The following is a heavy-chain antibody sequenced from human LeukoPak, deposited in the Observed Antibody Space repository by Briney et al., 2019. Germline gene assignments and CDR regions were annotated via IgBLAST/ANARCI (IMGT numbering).Heavy chain of an antibody. V-gene: IGHV3-23*01. CDR1: GFTFNTYG. D-gene: IGHD5-12*01. Sequence: TGGSLRLSCAASGFTFNTYGMSWVRQAPGKGLEWVSGISASGGSTYYADSVKGRFTISRDNFKNTLYLQLNSLRAEDTAVYYCAKYVIQQLRSSGYDYFDYWGQGTLVTVSS. CDR2: ISASGGST. J-gene: IGHJ4*02. CDR3: AKYVIQQLRSSGYDYFDY.